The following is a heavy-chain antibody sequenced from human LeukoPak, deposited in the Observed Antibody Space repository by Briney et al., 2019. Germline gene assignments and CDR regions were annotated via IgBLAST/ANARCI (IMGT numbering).Heavy chain of an antibody. Sequence: GESLKISCKGSGYSFTSYWIGWVRQMPGKGLEWMGIIYPGDSDTRYSPSFQGQVTISADKSISTAYLQWSSLKATDTAIYYCARQYGSQGHLVDYWGQGTLVAVSS. J-gene: IGHJ4*02. CDR2: IYPGDSDT. D-gene: IGHD1-26*01. V-gene: IGHV5-51*01. CDR3: ARQYGSQGHLVDY. CDR1: GYSFTSYW.